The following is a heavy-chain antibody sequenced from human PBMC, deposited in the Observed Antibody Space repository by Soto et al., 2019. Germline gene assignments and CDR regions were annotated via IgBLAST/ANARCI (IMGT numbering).Heavy chain of an antibody. J-gene: IGHJ3*02. CDR3: ARGLGSSSGDDAFDI. V-gene: IGHV3-13*01. D-gene: IGHD6-6*01. CDR1: GFTFSSYD. Sequence: GGSLRLSCAASGFTFSSYDMHWVRQATGKGLEWVSAIGTAGDTYYPGSVKGRFTISRENAKNSLYLQMNSLRAGDTAVYYCARGLGSSSGDDAFDIWGQGTMVTVS. CDR2: IGTAGDT.